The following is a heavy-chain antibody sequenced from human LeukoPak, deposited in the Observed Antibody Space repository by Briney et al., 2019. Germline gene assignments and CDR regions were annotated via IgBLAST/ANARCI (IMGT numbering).Heavy chain of an antibody. V-gene: IGHV4-59*12. CDR1: GGLISSYY. J-gene: IGHJ4*02. CDR3: ARDTASPHY. CDR2: IYHSGIT. D-gene: IGHD5-18*01. Sequence: ASETPSLTCTVSGGLISSYYWSWIRQPPGKGLDWIGCIYHSGITFHNPSLKSRVTILVDVSKNQFSMKLSSVTAAATAAVFGARDTASPHYWGEGTLLTVSS.